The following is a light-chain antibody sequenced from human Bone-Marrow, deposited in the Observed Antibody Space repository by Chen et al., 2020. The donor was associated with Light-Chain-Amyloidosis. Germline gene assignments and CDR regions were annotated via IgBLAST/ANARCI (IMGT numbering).Light chain of an antibody. CDR3: SSYTITNTLV. CDR1: SSDVGGDNH. V-gene: IGLV2-14*01. CDR2: EVT. J-gene: IGLJ1*01. Sequence: QSALPQPASVCGSPGPSITISCTGTSSDVGGDNHVSWYQQHPAKAPKLMIYEVTNRPSWVPDRFSGSKSDNTASLTISGLQTEDEADYFCSSYTITNTLVFGSGTRVTVL.